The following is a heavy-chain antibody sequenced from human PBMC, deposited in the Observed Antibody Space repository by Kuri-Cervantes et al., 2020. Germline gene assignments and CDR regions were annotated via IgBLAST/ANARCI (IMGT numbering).Heavy chain of an antibody. CDR2: ISAYNGNT. CDR3: ARDRQGIAAAGFDY. J-gene: IGHJ4*02. Sequence: ASVKVSCKASGYTFTSYGISWVRRAPGQGLEWMGWISAYNGNTNYAQKLQGRVTMTTDTSTSTAYMELRSLRSDDTAVYYCARDRQGIAAAGFDYWGQGTLVTVSS. V-gene: IGHV1-18*01. D-gene: IGHD6-13*01. CDR1: GYTFTSYG.